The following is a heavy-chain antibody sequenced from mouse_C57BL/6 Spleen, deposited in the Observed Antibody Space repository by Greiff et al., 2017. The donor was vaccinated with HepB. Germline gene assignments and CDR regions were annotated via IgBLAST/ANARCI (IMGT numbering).Heavy chain of an antibody. D-gene: IGHD2-4*01. Sequence: EVKVVESGEGLVKPGGSLKLSCAASGFTFSSYAMSWVRQTPEKRLEWVAYISSGGDYIYYADTVKGRFTISRDNARNTLYLQMSSLKSEDTAMYYCTRDRVGYDYLAWFAYWGQGTLVTVSA. CDR1: GFTFSSYA. CDR2: ISSGGDYI. J-gene: IGHJ3*01. V-gene: IGHV5-9-1*02. CDR3: TRDRVGYDYLAWFAY.